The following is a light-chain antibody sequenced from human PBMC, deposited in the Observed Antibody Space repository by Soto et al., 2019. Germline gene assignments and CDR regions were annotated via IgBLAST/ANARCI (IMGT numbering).Light chain of an antibody. CDR3: SSYTSSSTV. CDR1: SSDVDGYNY. Sequence: QSVLTQPASVSGSPGQSITISCTGTSSDVDGYNYVSWYQQHPGKAPKLMIFDISNRPSGVSNRFSGSKSGNTASLTISGLQAEDEADYYCSSYTSSSTVFGTGTKVNVL. V-gene: IGLV2-14*01. CDR2: DIS. J-gene: IGLJ1*01.